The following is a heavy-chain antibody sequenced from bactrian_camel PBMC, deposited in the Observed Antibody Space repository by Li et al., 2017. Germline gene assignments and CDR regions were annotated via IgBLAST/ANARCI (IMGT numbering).Heavy chain of an antibody. CDR1: GFTTRPNC. CDR3: AADSLRYRSLGAVNWHSAGYYDY. J-gene: IGHJ4*01. V-gene: IGHV3S40*01. CDR2: MYTGFGGGNI. D-gene: IGHD2*01. Sequence: VQLVESGGVWVQAGGSLRLSCRGSGFTTRPNCMGWFRQAPGKEREGVAAMYTGFGGGNIYYDDSVKGRFTISQDNSKNTAYLQMNSVRPEDSAVYYCAADSLRYRSLGAVNWHSAGYYDYWGQGTQVTVS.